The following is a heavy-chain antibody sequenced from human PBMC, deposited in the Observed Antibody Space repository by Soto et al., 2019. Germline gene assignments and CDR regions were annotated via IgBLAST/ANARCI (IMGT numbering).Heavy chain of an antibody. CDR1: GFSLNTYW. J-gene: IGHJ2*01. V-gene: IGHV3-7*05. CDR3: AREIGTMEYYWYFDL. Sequence: EVQLAESGGGLVQPGRSLRLSCAASGFSLNTYWMSWVRQAPGKGLEWVANIKQDGSETYYVDSVKGRFTISRDNAKNSLYLQMNSLRAEDTAVYYCAREIGTMEYYWYFDLWGRGTLVTVSS. CDR2: IKQDGSET. D-gene: IGHD1-7*01.